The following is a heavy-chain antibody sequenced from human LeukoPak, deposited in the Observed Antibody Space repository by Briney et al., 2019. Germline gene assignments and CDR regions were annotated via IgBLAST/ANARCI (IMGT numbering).Heavy chain of an antibody. D-gene: IGHD6-19*01. V-gene: IGHV4-34*01. CDR3: ARDIAQSSGWGYFDY. CDR1: GESFSGYY. J-gene: IGHJ4*02. Sequence: SDTLSLTCAVFGESFSGYYWSWIRQPPGKGLEWIGRINHSGSTNYNPSLKSRVTISVGTSKNQFSLKVSSATAADTAVYYCARDIAQSSGWGYFDYWGQGTLVTVSS. CDR2: INHSGST.